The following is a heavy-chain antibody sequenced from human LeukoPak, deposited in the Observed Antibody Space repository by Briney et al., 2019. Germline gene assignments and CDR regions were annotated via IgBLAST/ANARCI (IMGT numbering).Heavy chain of an antibody. CDR3: ARLDPYGDYYYYGMDV. Sequence: ASVKVSCKASGYTFTGYYMHWVRQAPGQGLEWMGWINPNSGGTNYAQKFQGRVTMTRDTSISTAYMELSRLRSDGTAVYYCARLDPYGDYYYYGMDVWGQGTTVTVSS. V-gene: IGHV1-2*02. J-gene: IGHJ6*02. CDR2: INPNSGGT. D-gene: IGHD4-17*01. CDR1: GYTFTGYY.